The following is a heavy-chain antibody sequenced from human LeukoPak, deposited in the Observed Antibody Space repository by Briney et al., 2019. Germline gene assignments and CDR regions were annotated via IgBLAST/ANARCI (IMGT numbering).Heavy chain of an antibody. CDR3: ARVGSLRWYSYYLDV. Sequence: PSETLSLTCTVSGGSISSGTYYWGWIRQPPGKGLEWIGTISYSGITYYNPSLMSRVTISVATSKNQFSLKLSSVTAADTAVYFCARVGSLRWYSYYLDVWGKGTTVTVSS. J-gene: IGHJ6*03. V-gene: IGHV4-39*07. D-gene: IGHD1-26*01. CDR2: ISYSGIT. CDR1: GGSISSGTYY.